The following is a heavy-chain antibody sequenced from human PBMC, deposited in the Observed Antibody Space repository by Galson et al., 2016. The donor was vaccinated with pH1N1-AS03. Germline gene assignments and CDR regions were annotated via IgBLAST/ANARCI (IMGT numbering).Heavy chain of an antibody. Sequence: SETLSLTCTVSGCSINSHYWCWMRQPPGKGLEWMGYFYYSGSTDYNPSLQSRVTILLDRSKNQFSLKLSYVTAADTAVYSCARENTVFGVVINEVDIWGQGTMVTVSS. V-gene: IGHV4-59*11. CDR3: ARENTVFGVVINEVDI. D-gene: IGHD3-3*01. J-gene: IGHJ3*02. CDR1: GCSINSHY. CDR2: FYYSGST.